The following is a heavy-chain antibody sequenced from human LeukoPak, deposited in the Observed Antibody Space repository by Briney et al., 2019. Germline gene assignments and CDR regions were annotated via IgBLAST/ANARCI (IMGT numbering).Heavy chain of an antibody. CDR3: ARAGFSGWSRHYGMDV. CDR2: IYYSGST. D-gene: IGHD6-19*01. J-gene: IGHJ6*02. V-gene: IGHV4-39*07. CDR1: GGSISSSSYY. Sequence: PSETLSLTCTVSGGSISSSSYYWGWIRQPPGKGLEWIGSIYYSGSTYYNPSLKSRVTMSVDTSKNQFSLKLSSVTAADTAVYYCARAGFSGWSRHYGMDVWGQGTTVTVSS.